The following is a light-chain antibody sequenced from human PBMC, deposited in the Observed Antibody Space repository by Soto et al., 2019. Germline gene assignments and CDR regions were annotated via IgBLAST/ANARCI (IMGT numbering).Light chain of an antibody. J-gene: IGKJ1*01. CDR1: QSISSW. V-gene: IGKV1-5*03. Sequence: DIQMTQSPSTLSASVGDRVTITCRASQSISSWLAWYQPKTGKAPKLLIYKAFSLESGVPSRFSGSGSGTEFTLTISSLHPDDFATYYCQQYNSYSWTFGQGTKVDI. CDR2: KAF. CDR3: QQYNSYSWT.